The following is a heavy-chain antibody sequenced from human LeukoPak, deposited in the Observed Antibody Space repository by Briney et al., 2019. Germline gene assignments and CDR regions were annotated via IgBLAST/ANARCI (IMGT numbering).Heavy chain of an antibody. Sequence: PSQTLSLTCTVSGGSISSGDYYWSWIRQPPGKGLEWIGYIYYSGSTYYNPSLKSRVTISVDTSKNQFSLKLSSVTAADTAVYYCARGLIRDYYGSGSYYMGPYYYYGMDVWGQGTTVTVSS. CDR3: ARGLIRDYYGSGSYYMGPYYYYGMDV. CDR2: IYYSGST. J-gene: IGHJ6*02. D-gene: IGHD3-10*01. CDR1: GGSISSGDYY. V-gene: IGHV4-30-4*01.